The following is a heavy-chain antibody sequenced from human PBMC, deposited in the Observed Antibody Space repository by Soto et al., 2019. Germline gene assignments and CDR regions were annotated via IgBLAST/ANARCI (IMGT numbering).Heavy chain of an antibody. V-gene: IGHV3-30*18. CDR3: AKEWNDSGADRRSFYYYYGMDV. CDR1: GFTFSSYG. Sequence: GGSLRLSCAASGFTFSSYGMHWVRQAPGKGLEWVAVISYDGSNKYYADSVKGRFTISRDNSKNTLYLQMNSLRAEDTAVYYCAKEWNDSGADRRSFYYYYGMDVWGQGTTVTVSS. CDR2: ISYDGSNK. J-gene: IGHJ6*02. D-gene: IGHD1-26*01.